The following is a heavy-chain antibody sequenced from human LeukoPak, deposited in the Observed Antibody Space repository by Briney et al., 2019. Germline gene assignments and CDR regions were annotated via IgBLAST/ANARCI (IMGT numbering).Heavy chain of an antibody. CDR1: GFTFGESW. CDR2: INHEGGGI. V-gene: IGHV3-7*01. J-gene: IGHJ6*02. D-gene: IGHD1-1*01. CDR3: ATYINWVAGDV. Sequence: GGSLRLSCAASGFTFGESWMSWVRQVPGQGLERVAHINHEGGGIQYVDSVKGRFTISRDNAKGSVYLRMNSLRAEDTAIYHCATYINWVAGDVWGQGTTVIVSS.